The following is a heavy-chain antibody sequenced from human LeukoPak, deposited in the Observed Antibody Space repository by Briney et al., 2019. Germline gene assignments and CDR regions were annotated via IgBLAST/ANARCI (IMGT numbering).Heavy chain of an antibody. CDR3: AKDATAVPGTVYMDV. Sequence: GGSLRLSCAASGFTFSSYAMHWVRQAPGKGLEWVAVISYDGSNKYYADSVKERFTISRDNAKNSVYLQMTSLRAEDTALYYCAKDATAVPGTVYMDVWGKGTTVTISS. CDR1: GFTFSSYA. D-gene: IGHD2-2*01. CDR2: ISYDGSNK. V-gene: IGHV3-30*04. J-gene: IGHJ6*03.